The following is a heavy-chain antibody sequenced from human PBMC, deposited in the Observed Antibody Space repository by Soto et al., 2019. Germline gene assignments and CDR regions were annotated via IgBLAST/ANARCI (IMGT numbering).Heavy chain of an antibody. V-gene: IGHV3-23*01. D-gene: IGHD5-18*01. CDR3: AKDRSVDTRDWFDP. CDR2: ISGSGDST. CDR1: GFTFGTYA. J-gene: IGHJ5*02. Sequence: PGGSLRLSCAASGFTFGTYAMNWVRQAPGKGLEWVSSISGSGDSTYYADSVKGRFTISRDNSKNTLYLQMNSLRAEDTAVYYCAKDRSVDTRDWFDPWGQGPGSPSPQ.